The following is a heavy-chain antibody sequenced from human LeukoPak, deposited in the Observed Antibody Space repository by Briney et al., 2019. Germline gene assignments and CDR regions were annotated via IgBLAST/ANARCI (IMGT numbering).Heavy chain of an antibody. CDR1: GYTFTSYY. CDR2: INPNSGGT. J-gene: IGHJ3*02. D-gene: IGHD2-2*01. Sequence: ASVKLSCTASGYTFTSYYMNWVRQAPGQGLEWMGWINPNSGGTNYAQKFQGRVTMTRDTSISTAYMELSRLRSDDTAVYYCARGAQLPDAFDIWGQGTMVTVSS. CDR3: ARGAQLPDAFDI. V-gene: IGHV1-2*02.